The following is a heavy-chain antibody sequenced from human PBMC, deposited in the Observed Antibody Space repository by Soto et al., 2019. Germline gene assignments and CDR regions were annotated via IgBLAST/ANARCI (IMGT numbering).Heavy chain of an antibody. CDR1: GYSFTSYG. D-gene: IGHD1-20*01. CDR2: ISGYNGHP. J-gene: IGHJ6*01. CDR3: AGRFSADLYKMDV. Sequence: QVQLVQSGAEVKRPGASVKVSCKASGYSFTSYGISWVRQAPGQGLEWRGWISGYNGHPTYARKARDEFTRSPDTSPGTAYRRRGSLRSKDPAVNYWAGRFSADLYKMDVGGKGPRSPSPQ. V-gene: IGHV1-18*01.